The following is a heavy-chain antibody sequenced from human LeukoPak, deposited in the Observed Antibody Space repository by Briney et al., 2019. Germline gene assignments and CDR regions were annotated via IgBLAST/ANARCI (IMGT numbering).Heavy chain of an antibody. D-gene: IGHD3-10*01. V-gene: IGHV4-59*01. CDR3: ARSGGPVGSGSEFDY. CDR1: GVSISSYY. CDR2: IYYSGST. Sequence: SETLSLTCTVSGVSISSYYWSWIRQPPGKGLEWIGYIYYSGSTNYNPSLKSRVTISVDTSKNQFSLKLSSVTAADTAVYYCARSGGPVGSGSEFDYWGQGTLVTVSS. J-gene: IGHJ4*02.